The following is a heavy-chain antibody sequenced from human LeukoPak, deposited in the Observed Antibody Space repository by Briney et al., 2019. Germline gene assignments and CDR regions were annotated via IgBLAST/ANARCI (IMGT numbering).Heavy chain of an antibody. CDR2: INHSGST. J-gene: IGHJ4*02. Sequence: SETLSLTCAVYGGSFSGYYWSWIRQPPGKGLEWIGEINHSGSTNYNPSLKSRVTISVDTSKNQFSLKLSSVTAADTAVYYCARLLQSPPFDYWGQGTLVTVSS. V-gene: IGHV4-34*01. CDR1: GGSFSGYY. CDR3: ARLLQSPPFDY. D-gene: IGHD4-11*01.